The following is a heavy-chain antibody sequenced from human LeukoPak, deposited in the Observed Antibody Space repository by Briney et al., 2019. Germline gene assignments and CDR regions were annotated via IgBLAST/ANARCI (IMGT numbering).Heavy chain of an antibody. CDR2: IYYSGYT. D-gene: IGHD3-16*01. V-gene: IGHV4-59*01. CDR3: ARETSQKGAHYMDV. Sequence: SETLSLTRTVSGGSLSSYYWSWVRQPPGKGLKWIGNIYYSGYTTYSPSLRSRVTISVDTSKNQFSLKLSSVTAADTAVYYCARETSQKGAHYMDVWGKGTTVTISS. CDR1: GGSLSSYY. J-gene: IGHJ6*03.